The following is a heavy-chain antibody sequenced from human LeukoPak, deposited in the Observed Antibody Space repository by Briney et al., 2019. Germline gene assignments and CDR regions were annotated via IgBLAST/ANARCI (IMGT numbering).Heavy chain of an antibody. J-gene: IGHJ4*02. V-gene: IGHV3-30*18. CDR2: ISYDGSNK. CDR1: GFTFSSYG. CDR3: AKVPNSGRYFFDY. Sequence: GGSLRLSCAASGFTFSSYGMHWVRQAPGKGLEWVAVISYDGSNKYYADSVKGRFTISRDNSKNTLYLQMNSLRAEDTAVYYCAKVPNSGRYFFDYWGQGTLVTVSS. D-gene: IGHD1-26*01.